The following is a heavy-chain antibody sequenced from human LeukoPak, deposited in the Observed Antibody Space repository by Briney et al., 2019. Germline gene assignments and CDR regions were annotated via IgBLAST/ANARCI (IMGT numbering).Heavy chain of an antibody. V-gene: IGHV3-30*02. Sequence: PGGSLRLSCAASGFTFSSYGMHWVRQAPSKGLEWVAFIRYDGSNKYYADSVKGRFTISRDNSKNTLYLQMNSLRTEDTAVFYCAKDTMPPKAGCDPWGQGTLVTVSS. CDR2: IRYDGSNK. D-gene: IGHD2-2*01. CDR1: GFTFSSYG. J-gene: IGHJ5*02. CDR3: AKDTMPPKAGCDP.